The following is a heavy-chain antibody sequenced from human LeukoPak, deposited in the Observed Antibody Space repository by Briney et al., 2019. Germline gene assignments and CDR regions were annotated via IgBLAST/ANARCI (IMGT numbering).Heavy chain of an antibody. CDR2: INPNSGGT. Sequence: ASVKVSCKASGYTFAGYYMHWVRQAPGQGLEWMGWINPNSGGTNYAQKFQGRVTMTRDTSISTAYMELSRLRSDDTAVYYCARGLIAVAGLYYFDYWGQGTLVTVSS. CDR1: GYTFAGYY. CDR3: ARGLIAVAGLYYFDY. J-gene: IGHJ4*02. D-gene: IGHD6-19*01. V-gene: IGHV1-2*02.